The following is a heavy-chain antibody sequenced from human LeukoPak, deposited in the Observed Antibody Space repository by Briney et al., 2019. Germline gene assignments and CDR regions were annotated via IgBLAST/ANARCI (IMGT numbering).Heavy chain of an antibody. V-gene: IGHV1-18*01. CDR1: GYTFTNYG. Sequence: AASVKVSCKASGYTFTNYGISWVRQAPGQGLEWMGWISAYNGITNYAQKLQGRVTMTTDTSTSTAYMELRSLRSDDTAVYYCARDYYDSSGYAEYFQHWGQGTLVTVSS. J-gene: IGHJ1*01. D-gene: IGHD3-22*01. CDR3: ARDYYDSSGYAEYFQH. CDR2: ISAYNGIT.